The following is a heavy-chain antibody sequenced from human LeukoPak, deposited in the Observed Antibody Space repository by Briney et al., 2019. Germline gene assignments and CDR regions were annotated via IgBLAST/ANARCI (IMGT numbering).Heavy chain of an antibody. CDR3: AKEWYVGSPPDY. CDR1: GFIFSDYG. Sequence: GGSLRLSCGVSGFIFSDYGMHWVRQAPGKGLEWVASIRFDGTNNYYADSVKGRFTISRDNSRNTLYLQMTSLRPEDTALYYCAKEWYVGSPPDYWGQGTQVTVSS. CDR2: IRFDGTNN. J-gene: IGHJ4*02. D-gene: IGHD3-10*01. V-gene: IGHV3-30*02.